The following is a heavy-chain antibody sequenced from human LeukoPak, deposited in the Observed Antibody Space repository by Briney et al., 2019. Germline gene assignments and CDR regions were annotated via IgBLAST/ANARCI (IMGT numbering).Heavy chain of an antibody. CDR1: GYSFIIYG. D-gene: IGHD3-3*01. Sequence: GASVTVSCTASGYSFIIYGISWVRQAPGQGLEWMGWISGHNGQTSYAQKLQGRVTMTTETSTSTVYMELRSLRSDDTAVYYCARWGPDFWSDYYPFDYWGQGTLVIVSS. CDR2: ISGHNGQT. CDR3: ARWGPDFWSDYYPFDY. J-gene: IGHJ4*02. V-gene: IGHV1-18*01.